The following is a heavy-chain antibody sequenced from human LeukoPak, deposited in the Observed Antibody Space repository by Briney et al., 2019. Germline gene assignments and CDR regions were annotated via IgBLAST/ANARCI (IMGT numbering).Heavy chain of an antibody. J-gene: IGHJ6*04. CDR2: IREDGSEK. Sequence: PGGSLRLSCAASGFMFSSYWMSWVRQAPGKGLEWVADIREDGSEKSYVDSVKGRFTISRDNAKNSLYLQMSSLRAEDTAVYSCARESITIFGVAPAEHMDVWGKGTTVTVSS. CDR3: ARESITIFGVAPAEHMDV. D-gene: IGHD3-3*01. V-gene: IGHV3-7*01. CDR1: GFMFSSYW.